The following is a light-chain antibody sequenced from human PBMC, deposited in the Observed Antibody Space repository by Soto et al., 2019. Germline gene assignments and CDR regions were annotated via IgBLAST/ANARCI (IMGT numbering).Light chain of an antibody. J-gene: IGKJ1*01. V-gene: IGKV3-20*01. Sequence: DIVLTQSPGSLSLSPGQRATLSCSASQSVDTTFFAWYQKKPGQAPRLLIYGASKRATGIPDRFSGSGSGTDFTLIISRREPEDFAVYYWQQDMSSVTFGQGTKVEIK. CDR3: QQDMSSVT. CDR1: QSVDTTF. CDR2: GAS.